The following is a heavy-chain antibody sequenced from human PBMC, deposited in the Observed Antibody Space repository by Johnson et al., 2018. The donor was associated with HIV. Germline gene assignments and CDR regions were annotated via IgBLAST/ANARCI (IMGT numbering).Heavy chain of an antibody. CDR1: GFPFDDYT. V-gene: IGHV3-20*04. CDR3: ARATYYYDTTGYLTRPRAFDL. J-gene: IGHJ3*01. D-gene: IGHD3-22*01. Sequence: VQLVESGGVVVQPGGSLRLSCAASGFPFDDYTMHWVRQPPGKGLEWVSGINWNGGSTGYADSVKGRFTISRDNAKNSLYLQMNSLRPEDTALYYCARATYYYDTTGYLTRPRAFDLWGQGTMVTVSS. CDR2: INWNGGST.